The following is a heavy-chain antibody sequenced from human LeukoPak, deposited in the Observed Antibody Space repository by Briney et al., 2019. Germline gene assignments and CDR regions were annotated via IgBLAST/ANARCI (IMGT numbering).Heavy chain of an antibody. J-gene: IGHJ4*02. D-gene: IGHD4-17*01. CDR2: ISGSGDNT. CDR3: AKDRTYYADFANDY. Sequence: PGGSLRLSCAASGFTFSSYAMSWVRQAPGKGLEWVPTISGSGDNTYYADSVKGRFTISRDNSKNTLYLQMNSLRADDTAIYYCAKDRTYYADFANDYWGQGTLVTVSS. V-gene: IGHV3-23*01. CDR1: GFTFSSYA.